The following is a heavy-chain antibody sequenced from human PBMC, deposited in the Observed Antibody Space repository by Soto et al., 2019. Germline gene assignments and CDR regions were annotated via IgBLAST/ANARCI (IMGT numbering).Heavy chain of an antibody. J-gene: IGHJ5*02. CDR3: AHRTTTVTWWFDP. D-gene: IGHD4-17*01. CDR2: IYWDDDT. CDR1: GFSLTTRGVG. Sequence: QITLKESGPTLVKPTQTLTLTCTFSGFSLTTRGVGVGWIRQPPGKPLEWLALIYWDDDTRYSPSLKSRLAINTDTSKDQVGLTMSNIDPADTGTYFCAHRTTTVTWWFDPWCQGTLVTVSS. V-gene: IGHV2-5*02.